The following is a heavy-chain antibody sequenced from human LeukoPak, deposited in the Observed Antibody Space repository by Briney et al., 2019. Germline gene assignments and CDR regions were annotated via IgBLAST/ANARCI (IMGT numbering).Heavy chain of an antibody. CDR2: INPNGGGT. CDR3: ARANKGWSAFDY. V-gene: IGHV1-46*01. D-gene: IGHD6-19*01. J-gene: IGHJ4*02. CDR1: GYTLTSYY. Sequence: ASVKVSCKASGYTLTSYYMHWVRQVPGLGLEWMAIINPNGGGTNYAQKFQGRVTLTRDTSTSTVYMELSSLRSEDTAVYYCARANKGWSAFDYWGQGTLVTVSS.